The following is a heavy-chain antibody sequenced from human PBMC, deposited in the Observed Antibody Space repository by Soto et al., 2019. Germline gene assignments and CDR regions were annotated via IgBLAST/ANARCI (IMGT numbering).Heavy chain of an antibody. V-gene: IGHV3-48*01. D-gene: IGHD2-15*01. CDR3: ARGRHWMGSGGSSYQNDY. CDR2: ISSSSSTI. J-gene: IGHJ4*02. Sequence: EVQLVESGGGLVQPGGSLRLSCAASGFTFSSYSMNWVRQAPGKGLEWVSYISSSSSTIYYADSVKGRFTISRDNAKNSRYLQMNSLRAEDTAVYYCARGRHWMGSGGSSYQNDYWGQGTLVTVSS. CDR1: GFTFSSYS.